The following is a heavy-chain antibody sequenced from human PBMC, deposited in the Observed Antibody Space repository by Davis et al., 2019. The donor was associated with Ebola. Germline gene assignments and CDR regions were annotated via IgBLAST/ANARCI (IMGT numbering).Heavy chain of an antibody. CDR1: GYTFTNYG. CDR2: ISAYNGNT. D-gene: IGHD1-26*01. CDR3: ARVEWEPSNWFDP. V-gene: IGHV1-18*01. Sequence: ASVKVSCKASGYTFTNYGISWVRQAPGQGLEWMGWISAYNGNTKYAQKLQGRVTMTTDTSTSTAYMELRSLRSDDTAVYYCARVEWEPSNWFDPWGQGTLVTVSS. J-gene: IGHJ5*02.